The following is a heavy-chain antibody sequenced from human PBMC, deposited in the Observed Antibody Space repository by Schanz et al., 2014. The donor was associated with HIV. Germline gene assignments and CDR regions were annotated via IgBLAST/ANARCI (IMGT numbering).Heavy chain of an antibody. CDR2: IIRIFGSA. CDR3: AREGTISLYGMDV. CDR1: GGSFSRSA. Sequence: QVQLVQSGAEVKKPGSSVKVSCKASGGSFSRSAVSWVRQAPGQGLEWMGGIIRIFGSANYAPKFQDKVTITADESTSTAYMELSSLTSDDTAVYFCAREGTISLYGMDVWGQGTTVTVSS. V-gene: IGHV1-69*01. D-gene: IGHD3-3*01. J-gene: IGHJ6*02.